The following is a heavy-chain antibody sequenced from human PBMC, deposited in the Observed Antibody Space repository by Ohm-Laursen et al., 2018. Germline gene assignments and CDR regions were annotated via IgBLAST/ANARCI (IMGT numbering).Heavy chain of an antibody. CDR2: IITDGSST. D-gene: IGHD1-26*01. V-gene: IGHV3-74*01. CDR1: GFTFSSYW. J-gene: IGHJ6*02. Sequence: SLRLSCTASGFTFSSYWMHWVRQAPGKGLEWVSRIITDGSSTNYADSVKGRFTISRDNSKNTLYLQMNSLRAEDTAVYYCAKDRIVTDYYYYGMDVWGQGTTVTVSS. CDR3: AKDRIVTDYYYYGMDV.